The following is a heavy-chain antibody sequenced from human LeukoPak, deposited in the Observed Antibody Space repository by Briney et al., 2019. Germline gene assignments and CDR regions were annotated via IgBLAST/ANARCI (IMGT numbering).Heavy chain of an antibody. J-gene: IGHJ4*02. D-gene: IGHD2-15*01. CDR3: ARFPRYCSGGSCYYFDY. CDR1: GYTFTSYD. V-gene: IGHV1-8*01. CDR2: MNPNSGNT. Sequence: GASVKVSCKASGYTFTSYDINWVRQATVQGLEWMGWMNPNSGNTGYAQKFQGRVTMTRNTSISTAYMELSSLRSEDTAVYYCARFPRYCSGGSCYYFDYWGQGTLVTVSS.